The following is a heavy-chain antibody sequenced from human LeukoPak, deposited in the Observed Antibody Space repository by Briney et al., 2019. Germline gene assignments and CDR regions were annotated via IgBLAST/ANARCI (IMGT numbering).Heavy chain of an antibody. J-gene: IGHJ4*02. CDR1: GFTFSAYS. Sequence: GGSLRLSCAASGFTFSAYSMNWVRQAPGKGLEWVSYISSSSSTIYYADSVKGRFTISRDNAKNSLYLQMNSLRAEDTAVYYCARDHDYDFWSGYYPRGYFDYWGQGTLVTVSS. CDR2: ISSSSSTI. D-gene: IGHD3-3*01. CDR3: ARDHDYDFWSGYYPRGYFDY. V-gene: IGHV3-48*01.